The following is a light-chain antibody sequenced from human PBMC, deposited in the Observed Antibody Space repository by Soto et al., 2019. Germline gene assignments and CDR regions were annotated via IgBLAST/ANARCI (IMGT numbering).Light chain of an antibody. Sequence: EIVITQSPATLSVSPGERATLSCRASQSVSSNLAWYQQKPGQAPRLLIYGASTRATGIPARFSGSGSGTEFTLTISSLQSEDFAVYYRQQYNNWPRTFGQGTKV. CDR1: QSVSSN. CDR2: GAS. V-gene: IGKV3-15*01. CDR3: QQYNNWPRT. J-gene: IGKJ1*01.